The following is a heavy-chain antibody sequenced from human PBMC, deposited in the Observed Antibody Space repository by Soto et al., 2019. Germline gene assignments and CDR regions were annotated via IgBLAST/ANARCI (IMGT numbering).Heavy chain of an antibody. J-gene: IGHJ6*02. V-gene: IGHV4-39*01. CDR1: GGSVSSWSYY. Sequence: QLQLQESGPGLVKPSETLSLTCSVSGGSVSSWSYYWGWIRQPPGKGLEWIGSIYHTESTYYNPSLKSRVTVSVDTAKTHFSPKLSSVTAADTAVYDCARHQGSDYHHRMDVWGQGSTVTVSS. CDR2: IYHTEST. CDR3: ARHQGSDYHHRMDV. D-gene: IGHD3-22*01.